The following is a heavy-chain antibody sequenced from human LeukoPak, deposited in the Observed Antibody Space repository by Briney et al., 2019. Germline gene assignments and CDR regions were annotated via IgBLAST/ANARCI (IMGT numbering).Heavy chain of an antibody. D-gene: IGHD2-21*02. V-gene: IGHV3-7*03. CDR1: GFTFSSYW. J-gene: IGHJ3*02. CDR2: IKQDGSEK. Sequence: GGSLRLSCAASGFTFSSYWMSWVRQAPGKGLEWVANIKQDGSEKYYVDSVKGRFTISRDNAKNSLYLQMNSLRAEDTAVYYCARAALVTAIADYDDEMLFGALDIWGQGTMVTVSS. CDR3: ARAALVTAIADYDDEMLFGALDI.